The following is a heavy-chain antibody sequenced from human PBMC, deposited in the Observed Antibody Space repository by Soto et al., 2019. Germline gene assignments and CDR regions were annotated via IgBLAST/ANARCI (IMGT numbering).Heavy chain of an antibody. D-gene: IGHD3-10*01. CDR1: GGSISSAAYY. V-gene: IGHV4-31*01. CDR2: ISHSWST. Sequence: QVQLQESGPGLVKPSQTLSLTCTVSGGSISSAAYYWSWIRQQPGKGLEWIGYISHSWSTYYNPSLKCAFIISLDTYKNQFSLRLSSVTAAVTAVYYCARACTYGSNIFDCWGLGALVPV. CDR3: ARACTYGSNIFDC. J-gene: IGHJ4*01.